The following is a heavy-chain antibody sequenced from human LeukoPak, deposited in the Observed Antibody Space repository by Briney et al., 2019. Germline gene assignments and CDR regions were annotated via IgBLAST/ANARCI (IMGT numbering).Heavy chain of an antibody. CDR2: IYYSGST. D-gene: IGHD6-19*01. V-gene: IGHV4-59*01. CDR3: ARDEAIAVAGYYYYGMDV. J-gene: IGHJ6*04. CDR1: GGSISSYY. Sequence: SETLSLTCTVSGGSISSYYWSWIRQPPGKGLEWIGYIYYSGSTNYNPSLKSRVTISVDTSKNQFSLKLSSVTAADTAVYYCARDEAIAVAGYYYYGMDVWGKGTTVTASS.